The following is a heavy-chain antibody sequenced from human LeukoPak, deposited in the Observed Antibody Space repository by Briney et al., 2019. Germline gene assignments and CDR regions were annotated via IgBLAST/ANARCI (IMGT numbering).Heavy chain of an antibody. CDR2: ISSSSSTI. D-gene: IGHD1-1*01. CDR3: ARDEGTGFDP. Sequence: GGSLRLSCAASGFTFSDYNMRWIRQAPGKGLEWVSYISSSSSTIYYADSVKGRFTISRDNAKNSLYLQMNSLRAEDTAVYYCARDEGTGFDPWGQGTLVTVSS. V-gene: IGHV3-11*04. CDR1: GFTFSDYN. J-gene: IGHJ5*02.